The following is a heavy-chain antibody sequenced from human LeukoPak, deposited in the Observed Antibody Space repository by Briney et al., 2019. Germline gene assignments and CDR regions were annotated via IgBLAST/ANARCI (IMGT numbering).Heavy chain of an antibody. J-gene: IGHJ6*02. D-gene: IGHD4-17*01. CDR1: GYTFTGYY. CDR3: AREGTVTTWGYYYYGMDV. V-gene: IGHV1-2*02. Sequence: ASVKVSCKASGYTFTGYYMHWVRQAPGQGLAWMGWINPNSGGTNYAQKFQGRVTMTRDTSISTAYMELSRLRSDDTAVYYCAREGTVTTWGYYYYGMDVWGQGTTVTVSS. CDR2: INPNSGGT.